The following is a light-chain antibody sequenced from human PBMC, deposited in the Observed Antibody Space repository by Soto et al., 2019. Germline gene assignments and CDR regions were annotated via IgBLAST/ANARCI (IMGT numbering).Light chain of an antibody. Sequence: DIQMTQSPPSLSASVGDRVTITCRASQGMEVFLAWYQQKPGTAPKLLVYGTSTLQVGVPSRFSGSGWGTHFTLTISSVQPEDVATYYCQKYNKAPWKFGQGTKV. CDR2: GTS. V-gene: IGKV1-27*01. CDR1: QGMEVF. J-gene: IGKJ1*01. CDR3: QKYNKAPWK.